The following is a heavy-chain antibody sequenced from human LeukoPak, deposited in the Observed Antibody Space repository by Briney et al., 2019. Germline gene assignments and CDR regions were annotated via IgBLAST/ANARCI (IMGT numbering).Heavy chain of an antibody. CDR3: AKASSGGVDV. CDR1: GGSIRSSY. CDR2: IYDSGST. D-gene: IGHD6-6*01. Sequence: SETLSLTCTVSGGSIRSSYWSWIRQPPGKGLEWIGYIYDSGSTNYNPSLKSRVTISVDTSKNHFSLKLNSVTAADTAVVYCAKASSGGVDVWGQGTLVTVSS. J-gene: IGHJ4*02. V-gene: IGHV4-59*01.